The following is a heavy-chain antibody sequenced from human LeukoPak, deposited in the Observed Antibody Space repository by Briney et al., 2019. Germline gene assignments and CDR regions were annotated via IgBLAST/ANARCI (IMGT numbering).Heavy chain of an antibody. CDR3: ARGLGYYGSGSYVYNWFAP. D-gene: IGHD3-10*01. CDR2: IYTNGST. Sequence: PSETLSLTCTVSGGPISNYYWSWIRRPAGKGLEWIGRIYTNGSTNYNPSLKSRVTMSVDTSKNQFSLKLTSVTAADTAVYYCARGLGYYGSGSYVYNWFAPWGQGSLVTVSS. J-gene: IGHJ5*02. V-gene: IGHV4-4*07. CDR1: GGPISNYY.